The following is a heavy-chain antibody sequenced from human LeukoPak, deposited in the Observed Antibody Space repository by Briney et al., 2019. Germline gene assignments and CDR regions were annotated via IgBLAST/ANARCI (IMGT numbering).Heavy chain of an antibody. CDR2: IKRKNDGETT. V-gene: IGHV3-15*01. CDR3: TTVAYYNFWSGKAFDY. D-gene: IGHD3-3*01. CDR1: GITFSNVW. J-gene: IGHJ4*02. Sequence: GGSLRLSCAASGITFSNVWMSWVRQAPGKGLEWVGRIKRKNDGETTDYAAPVKGRFTVSRNDSSNTLYLQMHSLETEDTAVYYCTTVAYYNFWSGKAFDYWGQGTLVTVSS.